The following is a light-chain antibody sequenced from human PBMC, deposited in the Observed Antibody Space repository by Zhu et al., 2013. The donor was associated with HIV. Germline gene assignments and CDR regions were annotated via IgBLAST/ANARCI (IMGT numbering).Light chain of an antibody. CDR2: GAS. Sequence: EIVLTQSPATLSLSPGERATLSCRASQSVSSYLAWYQQKPGQAPRLLIYGASTRATGIPARFSGSGSGTEFTLTISSLQSEDFAVYYCQQYNNWPITFGGGTK. CDR1: QSVSSY. J-gene: IGKJ4*01. CDR3: QQYNNWPIT. V-gene: IGKV3-15*01.